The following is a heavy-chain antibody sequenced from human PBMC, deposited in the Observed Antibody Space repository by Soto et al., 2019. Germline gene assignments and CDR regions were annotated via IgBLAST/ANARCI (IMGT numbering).Heavy chain of an antibody. CDR1: GGTFSSYA. Sequence: VKVSCKASGGTFSSYAISWVRQAPGQGLEWMGGIIPIFGTANYAQKFQGRVTITADESTSTAYMELGSLRSEDTAVYYCARGFGGIPEVTDYWGQGTLVTVSS. CDR2: IIPIFGTA. D-gene: IGHD2-15*01. V-gene: IGHV1-69*13. CDR3: ARGFGGIPEVTDY. J-gene: IGHJ4*02.